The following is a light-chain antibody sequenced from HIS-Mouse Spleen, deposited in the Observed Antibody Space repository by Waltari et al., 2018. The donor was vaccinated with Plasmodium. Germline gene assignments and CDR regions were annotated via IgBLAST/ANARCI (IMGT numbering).Light chain of an antibody. CDR1: QGISNY. V-gene: IGKV1-27*01. Sequence: DIQMTQSPSSLYASVGDRVTITCRASQGISNYLAWYQQTPGKVPKLLIYAASNLQSGIPSRFSGSGSGTDFTFTISSLQPEDVATYYCQKYNSAPHTLGQGTKLEIK. CDR3: QKYNSAPHT. J-gene: IGKJ2*01. CDR2: AAS.